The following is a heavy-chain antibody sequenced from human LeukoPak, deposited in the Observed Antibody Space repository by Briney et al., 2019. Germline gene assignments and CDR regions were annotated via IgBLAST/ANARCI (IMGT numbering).Heavy chain of an antibody. CDR3: ARVNGEGAHIDY. D-gene: IGHD1-26*01. CDR1: GFTFDDYD. CDR2: INLNGDTT. Sequence: GGSLRLSCAASGFTFDDYDMNWVRHAPGKGLEWASGINLNGDTTAYADSLKGRFTISRDNAKYSLYLQMNRLRAEDTAFYHCARVNGEGAHIDYWGQGTLVTVSS. J-gene: IGHJ4*02. V-gene: IGHV3-20*01.